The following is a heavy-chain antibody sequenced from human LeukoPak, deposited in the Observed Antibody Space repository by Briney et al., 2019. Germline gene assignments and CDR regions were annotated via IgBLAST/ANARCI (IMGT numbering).Heavy chain of an antibody. D-gene: IGHD6-19*01. Sequence: SETLSLTCTVSGGSISSDNYYWGWIRQPPGKGLEWIGSIYYSGTTYYNPSLKSRVTISVDTSKNQFSLKLSSVTAADTAVYYCARDSSGWTPRGLFDYWGQGTLVTVSS. V-gene: IGHV4-39*02. J-gene: IGHJ4*02. CDR3: ARDSSGWTPRGLFDY. CDR2: IYYSGTT. CDR1: GGSISSDNYY.